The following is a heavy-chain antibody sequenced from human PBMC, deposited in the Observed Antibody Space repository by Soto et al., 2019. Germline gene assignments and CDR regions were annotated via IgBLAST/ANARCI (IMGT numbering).Heavy chain of an antibody. Sequence: EVQLVESGGGLVQPGRSLRLSCAASGFTFDDYAMHWVRQAPVKGLEWFSGISWNSGSIGYADSVKGRFTISRDNAKNSLYLQMNSLRAEDTALYYCAKKVRGVINAFDIWGQGTMVTVSS. CDR3: AKKVRGVINAFDI. J-gene: IGHJ3*02. CDR1: GFTFDDYA. D-gene: IGHD3-10*01. V-gene: IGHV3-9*01. CDR2: ISWNSGSI.